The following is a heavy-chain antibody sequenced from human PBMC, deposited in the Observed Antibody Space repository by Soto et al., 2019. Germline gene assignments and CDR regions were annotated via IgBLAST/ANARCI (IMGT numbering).Heavy chain of an antibody. CDR2: ISGSGGST. J-gene: IGHJ3*02. CDR1: GFTFSSYA. Sequence: GGSLRLSCAASGFTFSSYAMSWVRQAPGKGLEWVSAISGSGGSTYYADSGKGRFTISRDNSKNTLYLQMNSLRAEDTAVYYCAKDPTPFSGYDSAFDIWGQGTMVTVSS. V-gene: IGHV3-23*01. D-gene: IGHD5-12*01. CDR3: AKDPTPFSGYDSAFDI.